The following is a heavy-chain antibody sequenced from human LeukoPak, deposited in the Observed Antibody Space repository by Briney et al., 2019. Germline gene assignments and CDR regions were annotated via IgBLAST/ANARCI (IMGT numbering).Heavy chain of an antibody. V-gene: IGHV4-39*02. J-gene: IGHJ3*01. CDR1: GGSISSSSYY. CDR2: IYYSGTT. CDR3: AREYSSSSGRRAFDF. D-gene: IGHD6-6*01. Sequence: SETLSLTCTVSGGSISSSSYYWGWIRQPPGKELEWIASIYYSGTTFYNAPLKSRVTISVDTSKNHFSLRLSSVTAADTAVYYCAREYSSSSGRRAFDFWGQGTMVTVSS.